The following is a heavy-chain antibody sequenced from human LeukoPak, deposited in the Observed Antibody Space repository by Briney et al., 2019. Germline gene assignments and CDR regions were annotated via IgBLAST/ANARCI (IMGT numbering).Heavy chain of an antibody. CDR3: ASHFDSVGSDYVDY. CDR1: GASINSHGYH. V-gene: IGHV4-31*03. CDR2: TSDSGNT. D-gene: IGHD3-22*01. Sequence: SETLSLTCTVSGASINSHGYHWSRLPPRQGKGWEWLGYTSDSGNTDYNPSLKRCLTITVDTYETRFSLRQSPVTVADTAVYFCASHFDSVGSDYVDYWGQGNLVTVSS. J-gene: IGHJ4*02.